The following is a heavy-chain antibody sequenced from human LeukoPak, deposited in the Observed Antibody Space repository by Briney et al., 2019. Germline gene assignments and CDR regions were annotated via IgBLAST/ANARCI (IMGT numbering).Heavy chain of an antibody. D-gene: IGHD1-26*01. Sequence: QPGGSLRLSCAASGFTFGSYAMTWVRQAPGKGLEWVSAISGSGGSTYYADSVKGRFTISRDNSKNTLYLQMNSLRAEDTAVYYCAKGPREDYGMDVWGQGTTVTVSS. V-gene: IGHV3-23*01. J-gene: IGHJ6*02. CDR2: ISGSGGST. CDR1: GFTFGSYA. CDR3: AKGPREDYGMDV.